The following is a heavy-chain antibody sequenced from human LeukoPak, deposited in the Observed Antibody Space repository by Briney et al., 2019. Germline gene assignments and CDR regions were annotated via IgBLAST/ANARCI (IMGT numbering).Heavy chain of an antibody. CDR2: INHSGST. Sequence: PSETLSLTCAVYGGSFSGYYWSWIRQPPGKGLEWIGEINHSGSTNYNPSLKSRVTISVDTSKNQFSLKLSSVTAADTAVYHCARGKTAMVLGAIYYFDYWGQGTLVTVSS. D-gene: IGHD5-18*01. J-gene: IGHJ4*02. V-gene: IGHV4-34*01. CDR3: ARGKTAMVLGAIYYFDY. CDR1: GGSFSGYY.